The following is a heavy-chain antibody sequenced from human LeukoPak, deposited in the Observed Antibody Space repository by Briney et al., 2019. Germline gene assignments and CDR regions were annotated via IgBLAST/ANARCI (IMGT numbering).Heavy chain of an antibody. V-gene: IGHV3-30-3*01. J-gene: IGHJ4*02. CDR3: ARAGGSGSYYNPT. D-gene: IGHD3-10*01. CDR1: GFTFSSYA. CDR2: ISYDGSNK. Sequence: GGSLRLSCAASGFTFSSYAMHWVRQAPGKGLEWVAVISYDGSNKYYADSVKGRFTISRDNSKNTLYLQMNSLRAEDTAVYYCARAGGSGSYYNPTWGQGTLVTVSS.